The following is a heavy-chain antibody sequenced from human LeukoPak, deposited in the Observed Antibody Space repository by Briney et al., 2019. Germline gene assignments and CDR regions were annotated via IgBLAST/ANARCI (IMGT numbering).Heavy chain of an antibody. CDR1: GFTFSTYR. CDR2: ISSSSSTI. CDR3: ARESPACGEDCYFDY. Sequence: GGSLRLSCAASGFTFSTYRMNWVRQAPGKGLEWVSYISSSSSTIYYADSVKGRFTISRDNSKNTLYLQMNSLRTDDTAVYYCARESPACGEDCYFDYWGQGTLVTVSS. J-gene: IGHJ4*02. D-gene: IGHD2-21*02. V-gene: IGHV3-48*01.